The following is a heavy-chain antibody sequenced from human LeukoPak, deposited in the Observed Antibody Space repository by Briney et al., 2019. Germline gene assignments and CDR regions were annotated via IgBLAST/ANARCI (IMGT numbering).Heavy chain of an antibody. CDR2: IYYSGST. V-gene: IGHV4-30-4*01. Sequence: PSETLSLTCTVSGGSISSGDYYWSWIRQPPGKGLEWIGYIYYSGSTYYNPSLKSRVTISADTSKNQFSLKLSSVTAADTAVYYCARAVDTAMVRRGYYYYYYMDVWGKGTTVTVSS. J-gene: IGHJ6*03. CDR1: GGSISSGDYY. D-gene: IGHD5-18*01. CDR3: ARAVDTAMVRRGYYYYYYMDV.